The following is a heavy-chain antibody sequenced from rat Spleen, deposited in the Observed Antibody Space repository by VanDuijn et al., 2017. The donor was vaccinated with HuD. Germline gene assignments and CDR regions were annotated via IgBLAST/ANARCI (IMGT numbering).Heavy chain of an antibody. J-gene: IGHJ4*01. CDR1: AYSITSNY. D-gene: IGHD1-1*01. CDR2: INNAGST. CDR3: ARAYYNSGDYVMDA. Sequence: EVQLQESGPGLVKPSQSLSLTCSVTAYSITSNYWGWIRKFPGNKLEWMGYINNAGSTNNNPSLKSRISMTRDTSKNQLFLQVNSVTTEDTATYYCARAYYNSGDYVMDAWGQGASVTVSS. V-gene: IGHV3-3*01.